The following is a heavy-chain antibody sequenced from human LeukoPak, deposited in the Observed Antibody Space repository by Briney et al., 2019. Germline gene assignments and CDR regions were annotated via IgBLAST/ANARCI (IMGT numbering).Heavy chain of an antibody. D-gene: IGHD6-6*01. CDR1: GGSISSYY. CDR2: IYYSGST. Sequence: PSETLSLTCTVSGGSISSYYWSWIRQPPGKGLEWIGYIYYSGSTNYNPSLKSRVTISVDTSKNQFSLKLSSVTAADTAVYYCARNGAARPKYDAFDIWGQGTMVTVSS. V-gene: IGHV4-59*08. CDR3: ARNGAARPKYDAFDI. J-gene: IGHJ3*02.